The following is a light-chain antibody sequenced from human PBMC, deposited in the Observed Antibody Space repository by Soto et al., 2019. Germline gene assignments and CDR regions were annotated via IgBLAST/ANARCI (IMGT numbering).Light chain of an antibody. V-gene: IGLV2-14*01. CDR3: SSYTSGSTWV. J-gene: IGLJ3*02. CDR1: SSDVGGYNY. CDR2: EVS. Sequence: QSALTQPASVSGSPGQSITISCTGTSSDVGGYNYVSWYQQHPGKAPKLMIYEVSNRPSGVSNRFSGSKSGNTASLTISGXXXXXXXDYYCSSYTSGSTWVFGGGTK.